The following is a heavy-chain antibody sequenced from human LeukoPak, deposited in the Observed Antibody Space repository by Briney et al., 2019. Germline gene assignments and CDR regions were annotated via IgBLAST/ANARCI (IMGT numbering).Heavy chain of an antibody. J-gene: IGHJ5*02. CDR1: GGSFSGYY. CDR2: INHSGST. V-gene: IGHV4-34*01. Sequence: PSETLSLTCAVYGGSFSGYYWSWIRQPPGKGLEWIGEINHSGSTNYNPSLKSRVTISVDTSKNQFSLKLSSVTAADTAVYYCVSGGYHWGQGTLVTVSS. D-gene: IGHD1-14*01. CDR3: VSGGYH.